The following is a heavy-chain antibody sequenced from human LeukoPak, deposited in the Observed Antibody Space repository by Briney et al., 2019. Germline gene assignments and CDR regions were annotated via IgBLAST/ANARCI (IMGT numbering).Heavy chain of an antibody. CDR2: IYYSGST. CDR3: ARHPDTMIVGEADY. V-gene: IGHV4-39*01. J-gene: IGHJ4*02. D-gene: IGHD3-22*01. CDR1: GGSISSSSYY. Sequence: PSETLSLTCTVSGGSISSSSYYWGWIRQSPGKGLEWIGSIYYSGSTYYNPSLKSRVTISVDTSKNQFSLKLSSVTAADTAVYYCARHPDTMIVGEADYWGQGTLVTVSS.